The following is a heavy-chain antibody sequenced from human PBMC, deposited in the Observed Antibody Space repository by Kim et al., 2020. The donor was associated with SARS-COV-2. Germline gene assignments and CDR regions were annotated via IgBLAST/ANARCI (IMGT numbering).Heavy chain of an antibody. D-gene: IGHD6-19*01. CDR1: GASMSSYY. CDR2: VYYSGNT. Sequence: SETLSLTCTASGASMSSYYWSWIRQPPGKGLEWIGYVYYSGNTNYNPSLKSRVTISVDTSKNQVSLTVASVTAADTAVYYCAARKYSSDWYWYYIDSWGQGTLVTVS. V-gene: IGHV4-59*03. CDR3: AARKYSSDWYWYYIDS. J-gene: IGHJ4*02.